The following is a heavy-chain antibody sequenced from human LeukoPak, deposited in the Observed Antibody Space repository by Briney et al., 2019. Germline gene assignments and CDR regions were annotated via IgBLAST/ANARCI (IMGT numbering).Heavy chain of an antibody. CDR3: ARGGWYPESFQH. D-gene: IGHD6-19*01. CDR1: GGSISSYY. CDR2: IYYSGST. J-gene: IGHJ1*01. Sequence: PSETLSLTCTVSGGSISSYYWNWIRQPPGKGLEWIGYIYYSGSTNYNPSLKSRVTISVDTSKNQYSLKLSSVTAADTAVYYCARGGWYPESFQHWGQGALVTVSS. V-gene: IGHV4-59*01.